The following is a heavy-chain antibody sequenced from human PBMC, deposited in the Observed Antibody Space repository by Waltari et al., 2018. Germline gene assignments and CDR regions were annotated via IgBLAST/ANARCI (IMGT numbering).Heavy chain of an antibody. CDR1: GGSISSRNW. J-gene: IGHJ5*02. D-gene: IGHD3-10*01. CDR3: ARDQATMVRGVIIGWFDP. V-gene: IGHV4-4*02. CDR2: IYHSGST. Sequence: QVQLQESGPGLVKPSGTLSLTCAVSGGSISSRNWWSWVRQPPGKGLEWIGEIYHSGSTNYNPSLKSRVTISVDKSKNQFSLKLSSVTAADTAVYYCARDQATMVRGVIIGWFDPWGQGTLVTVSS.